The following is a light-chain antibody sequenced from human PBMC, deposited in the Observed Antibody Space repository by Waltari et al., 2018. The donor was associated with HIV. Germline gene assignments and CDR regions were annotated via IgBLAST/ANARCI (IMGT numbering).Light chain of an antibody. J-gene: IGLJ2*01. CDR3: TSYKTGGTIL. CDR2: EVT. Sequence: QSALTQPASVSGSPGQSITISCTGINNAIGTNYYVSCYQQNPGKSPTLLIYEVTSRPLGFSPRFSGSMSDPTASLTTSELQPEDESHYYCTSYKTGGTILFGGGT. CDR1: NNAIGTNYY. V-gene: IGLV2-14*01.